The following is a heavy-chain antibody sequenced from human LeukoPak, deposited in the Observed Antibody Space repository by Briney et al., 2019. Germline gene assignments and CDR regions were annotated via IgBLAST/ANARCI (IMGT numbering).Heavy chain of an antibody. CDR3: ARDTSYAGSAFDI. CDR1: GGSISSGDYY. CDR2: IYYSGST. D-gene: IGHD3-16*01. Sequence: SQTLSLTCTVSGGSISSGDYYWSWIRQPPGKGLEWIGYIYYSGSTYYNPSLKSRVTISVDTSKNQFSLKLSSVTAADTAVYYCARDTSYAGSAFDIWGQGTMVTVSS. V-gene: IGHV4-30-4*01. J-gene: IGHJ3*02.